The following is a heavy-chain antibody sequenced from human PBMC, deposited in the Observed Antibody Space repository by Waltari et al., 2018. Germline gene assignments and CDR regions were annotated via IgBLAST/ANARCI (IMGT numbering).Heavy chain of an antibody. CDR2: IYFAGGT. V-gene: IGHV4-39*07. J-gene: IGHJ3*02. CDR3: AREVGGSSWSTTPRGDAFDI. D-gene: IGHD6-13*01. Sequence: QLQLRESGPGLLKPSETLSLTCSVSGDSIGSGYYYWGWIRQAPGKGPEWIGSIYFAGGTYYNPSLKSRLTISGDTSKNQFSLRLSSVTAADTAVYYCAREVGGSSWSTTPRGDAFDIWGQGTMVTVSS. CDR1: GDSIGSGYYY.